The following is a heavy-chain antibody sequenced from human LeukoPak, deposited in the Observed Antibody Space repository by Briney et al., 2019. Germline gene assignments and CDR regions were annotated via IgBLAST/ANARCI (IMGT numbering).Heavy chain of an antibody. J-gene: IGHJ4*02. Sequence: PSENLSLTCAVYGGSFSGYYWSWIRQPPGKGLEWIGEINHSGSTNYNPSLKSRVTISVDTSKNQFSLKLSSVTAADTAVYYCARAYPPFYDFWSGYYRGVFDYWGQGTLVTVSS. D-gene: IGHD3-3*01. CDR1: GGSFSGYY. CDR3: ARAYPPFYDFWSGYYRGVFDY. CDR2: INHSGST. V-gene: IGHV4-34*01.